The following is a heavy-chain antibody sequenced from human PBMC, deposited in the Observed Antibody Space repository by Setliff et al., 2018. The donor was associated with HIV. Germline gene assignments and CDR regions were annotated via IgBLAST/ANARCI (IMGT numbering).Heavy chain of an antibody. D-gene: IGHD3-16*01. CDR3: ATGEMATTRGWFFDN. CDR1: GYTFTSHY. Sequence: ASVKVSCKASGYTFTSHYIHWVRQAPGQGLEWMGGIIPIFGTANYAQKFQGRVTITADESTNTVYMELSSLRSEDTAVYYCATGEMATTRGWFFDNWGQGTLVTVSS. J-gene: IGHJ4*02. V-gene: IGHV1-69*13. CDR2: IIPIFGTA.